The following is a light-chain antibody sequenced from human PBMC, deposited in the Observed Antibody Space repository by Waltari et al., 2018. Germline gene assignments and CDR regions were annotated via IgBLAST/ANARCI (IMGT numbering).Light chain of an antibody. CDR3: AAWDDSLNGRYV. J-gene: IGLJ1*01. CDR1: SSNIGSNT. CDR2: SNN. Sequence: QSVLTQPPSASGTPGQRVTISCSGSSSNIGSNTVNWYQQLPGTAPKILIYSNNQRPSGVPDRFSGSNSCTSASLAISGLQSEDEADYYCAAWDDSLNGRYVFGTGTKVTVL. V-gene: IGLV1-44*01.